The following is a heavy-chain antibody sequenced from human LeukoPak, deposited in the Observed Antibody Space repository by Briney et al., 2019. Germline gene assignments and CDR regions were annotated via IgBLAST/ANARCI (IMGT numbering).Heavy chain of an antibody. CDR2: ISGHNGNT. D-gene: IGHD6-6*01. J-gene: IGHJ6*03. CDR3: ARDLIRIAARSGNYYYMDV. V-gene: IGHV1-18*01. Sequence: VASVKVSCKTSGYTFTNFGVTWVRRAPGQGLEWMGWISGHNGNTNYAQKVQGRVTITADESTSTAYMELSSLRSEDTAVYYCARDLIRIAARSGNYYYMDVWGKGTTVTVSS. CDR1: GYTFTNFG.